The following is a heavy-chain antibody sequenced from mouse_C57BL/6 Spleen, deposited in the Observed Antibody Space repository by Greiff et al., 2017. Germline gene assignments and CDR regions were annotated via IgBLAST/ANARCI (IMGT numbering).Heavy chain of an antibody. Sequence: EVMLVESGGGLVKPGGSLKISCAASGFNFSDYGMHWVRQAPEQGLEWVGYINSGSSTIYYAETVKGRVTMSRDNAKNPLFLQLTSLRSEDTAMYYCARRALGYAMDYWGQATSVTVSS. V-gene: IGHV5-17*01. D-gene: IGHD3-1*01. J-gene: IGHJ4*01. CDR1: GFNFSDYG. CDR3: ARRALGYAMDY. CDR2: INSGSSTI.